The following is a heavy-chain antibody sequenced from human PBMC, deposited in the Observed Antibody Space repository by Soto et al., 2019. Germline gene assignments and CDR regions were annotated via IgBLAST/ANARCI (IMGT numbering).Heavy chain of an antibody. Sequence: GASVKVSCKASGYTFTSYYMHWVRQAPGQGLEWMGIINPSGGSTSYAQKFQGRVTMTRDTSTSTVYMELSSLRSEDTAVYYCAREAVGRAARPYYFDYWGQGPLVTVSS. CDR2: INPSGGST. CDR1: GYTFTSYY. D-gene: IGHD6-6*01. V-gene: IGHV1-46*01. CDR3: AREAVGRAARPYYFDY. J-gene: IGHJ4*02.